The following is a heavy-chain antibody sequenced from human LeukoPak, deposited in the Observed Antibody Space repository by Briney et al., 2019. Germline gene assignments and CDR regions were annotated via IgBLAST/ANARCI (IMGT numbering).Heavy chain of an antibody. CDR1: GYTFTSYY. Sequence: ASVKVSCKASGYTFTSYYMHWVRQAPGQGLEWMGWMNPNSGNTGYTQNFQGRVTMTRNTSISTAYMDLSSLRSEDTAVYYCARXVKGQXLGYXXXXTLVTVSS. V-gene: IGHV1-8*02. CDR3: ARXVKGQXLGY. J-gene: IGHJ4*01. CDR2: MNPNSGNT.